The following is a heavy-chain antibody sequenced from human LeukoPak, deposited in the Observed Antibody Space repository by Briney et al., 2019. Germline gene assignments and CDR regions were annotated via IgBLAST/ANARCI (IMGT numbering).Heavy chain of an antibody. CDR3: AREVGDGYPWEDYYFDY. CDR2: ISSSSSYI. J-gene: IGHJ4*02. V-gene: IGHV3-21*01. D-gene: IGHD5-24*01. Sequence: GGSLRLSCAASGFTFSSYSMNWVRQAPGKGPEWVSSISSSSSYIYYADSVKGRFTISRDNAKNSLYLQMNSLRAEDTAVYYCAREVGDGYPWEDYYFDYWGQGTLVTVSS. CDR1: GFTFSSYS.